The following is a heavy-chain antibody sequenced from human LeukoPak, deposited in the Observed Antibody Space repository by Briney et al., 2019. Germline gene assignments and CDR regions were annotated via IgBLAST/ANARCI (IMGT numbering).Heavy chain of an antibody. CDR1: GGSISSYY. J-gene: IGHJ4*02. Sequence: PAETLSLTCTVSGGSISSYYWSWIRQPPGKGLEWIGYIYYSGSTNYNPSLKSRVTISVDTSKNQFSLKLSSVTAADTAVYYCARLPSLVTPYYFDYWGQGTLVTASS. V-gene: IGHV4-59*08. D-gene: IGHD4-11*01. CDR3: ARLPSLVTPYYFDY. CDR2: IYYSGST.